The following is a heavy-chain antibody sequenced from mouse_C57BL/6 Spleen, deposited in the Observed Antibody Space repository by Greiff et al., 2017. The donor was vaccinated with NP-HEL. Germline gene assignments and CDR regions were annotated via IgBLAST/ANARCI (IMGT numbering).Heavy chain of an antibody. CDR1: GYTFTDYY. D-gene: IGHD1-1*01. Sequence: VQLQQSGPELVKPGASVKISCKASGYTFTDYYMNWVKQSHGKSLEWIGDINPNNGGTSYNQKFKGKATLTVDKSSSTAYMELRSLTSEDSAVYYCARSPTYYYGSSSDYWGQGTTLTVSS. CDR2: INPNNGGT. CDR3: ARSPTYYYGSSSDY. J-gene: IGHJ2*01. V-gene: IGHV1-26*01.